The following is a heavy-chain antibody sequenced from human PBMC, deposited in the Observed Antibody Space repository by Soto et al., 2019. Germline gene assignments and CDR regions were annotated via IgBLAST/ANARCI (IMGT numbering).Heavy chain of an antibody. J-gene: IGHJ4*02. CDR1: GGSISSGDYY. Sequence: QVQLQESGPGLVKPSQTLSLTCTVSGGSISSGDYYWSWIRQPPGKGLEWIGYIYYSGSTYYNPSLKSRVTILLDTSTNQFSLKLSSVTAADTAVYYCARDGYYGSGYDDHWGQGTLVTVSS. CDR3: ARDGYYGSGYDDH. CDR2: IYYSGST. V-gene: IGHV4-30-4*01. D-gene: IGHD3-10*01.